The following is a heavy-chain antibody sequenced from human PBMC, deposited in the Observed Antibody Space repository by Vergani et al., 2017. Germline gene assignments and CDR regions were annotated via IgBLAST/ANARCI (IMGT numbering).Heavy chain of an antibody. V-gene: IGHV3-66*02. Sequence: EVQLVESGGGLVQPGRSLRLSCTASGFTFGDYAMSWVRQAPGKGLEWVSVIYSGGSTYYADSVKGRFTISRDNSKNTLYLQMNSLRAEDTAVYYCARGPRLSYYDSSGYPWGQGTLVTVSS. J-gene: IGHJ5*02. CDR3: ARGPRLSYYDSSGYP. CDR1: GFTFGDYA. CDR2: IYSGGST. D-gene: IGHD3-22*01.